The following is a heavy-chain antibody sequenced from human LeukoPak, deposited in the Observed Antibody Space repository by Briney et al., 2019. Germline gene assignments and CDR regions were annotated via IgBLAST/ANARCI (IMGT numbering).Heavy chain of an antibody. J-gene: IGHJ4*02. Sequence: ASVKVSCEVSGYTLTELSMHWVRQAPGKGLEWMGGFDPEDGETIYAQKFQGRVTMTEDTSTDTAYMELSSLRSEDTAVYYCATVLAAGADYFDYWGQGTLVTVSS. V-gene: IGHV1-24*01. D-gene: IGHD6-13*01. CDR3: ATVLAAGADYFDY. CDR1: GYTLTELS. CDR2: FDPEDGET.